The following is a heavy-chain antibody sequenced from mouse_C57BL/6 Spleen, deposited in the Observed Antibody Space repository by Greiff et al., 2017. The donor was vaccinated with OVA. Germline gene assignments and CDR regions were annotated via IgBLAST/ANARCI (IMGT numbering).Heavy chain of an antibody. J-gene: IGHJ2*01. CDR1: GYAFSSYW. D-gene: IGHD1-1*01. V-gene: IGHV1-80*01. Sequence: QVQLQQSGAELVKPGASVKISCKASGYAFSSYWMNWVKQRPGKGLVWIGQLYPGDGDTNYNGKFKGKATLTADKSSSTAYMQLRSLTSEDSAVYFCARMADGYYFDYWGQGTTLTVSS. CDR2: LYPGDGDT. CDR3: ARMADGYYFDY.